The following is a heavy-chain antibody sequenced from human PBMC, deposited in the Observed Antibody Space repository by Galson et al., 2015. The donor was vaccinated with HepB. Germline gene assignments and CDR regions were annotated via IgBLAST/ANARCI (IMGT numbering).Heavy chain of an antibody. J-gene: IGHJ3*02. D-gene: IGHD3-22*01. Sequence: SLRLSCAASGFTFSSYGMHWVRQAPGKGLEWVAVIWYDGSNKYYADSVKGRFTISRDNSKNTLYLQMNSLRAEDTAVYYCARGHPKGPTMTDAFDIWGQGTMVTVSS. CDR3: ARGHPKGPTMTDAFDI. V-gene: IGHV3-33*01. CDR2: IWYDGSNK. CDR1: GFTFSSYG.